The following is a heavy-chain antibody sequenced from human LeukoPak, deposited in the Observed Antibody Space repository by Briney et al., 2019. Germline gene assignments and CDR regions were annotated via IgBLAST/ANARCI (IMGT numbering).Heavy chain of an antibody. CDR1: GGTFSSYA. CDR2: INPSGGST. V-gene: IGHV1-46*01. CDR3: ARVYYYYYYGMDV. Sequence: ASVKVSCKASGGTFSSYAISWVRQAPGQGLEWMGIINPSGGSTSYAQKFQGRVTMTRDTSTSTVYMELSSLRSEDTAVYYCARVYYYYYYGMDVWGQGTTVTVSS. J-gene: IGHJ6*02.